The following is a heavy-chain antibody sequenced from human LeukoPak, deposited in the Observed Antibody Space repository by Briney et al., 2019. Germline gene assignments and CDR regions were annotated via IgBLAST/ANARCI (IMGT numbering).Heavy chain of an antibody. CDR3: AKDTCGGDCFSLDY. CDR2: ISYDGSTK. D-gene: IGHD2-21*01. J-gene: IGHJ4*02. V-gene: IGHV3-30-3*01. Sequence: PGRSLRLSCAASGFTFSSYAMHWVRQAPGKGLEWVAVISYDGSTKYYADSVMGRFTISRDNSKNTLYLQMNSLRAEDTAVYYCAKDTCGGDCFSLDYWGQGTLVTVSS. CDR1: GFTFSSYA.